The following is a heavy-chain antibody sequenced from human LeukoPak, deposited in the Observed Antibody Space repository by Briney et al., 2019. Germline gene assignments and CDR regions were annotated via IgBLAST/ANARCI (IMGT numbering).Heavy chain of an antibody. J-gene: IGHJ4*02. D-gene: IGHD1-26*01. Sequence: GGSLRLSCEDSGFTFSSYAIHWVHQAPGKGLEWMAVISYDGSNKYYADSVKGRFTISRDNSKNTLYLQMNSLRAEDTAVYYCARESGSSYYFDYWGQATLVTVSS. CDR2: ISYDGSNK. V-gene: IGHV3-30*04. CDR3: ARESGSSYYFDY. CDR1: GFTFSSYA.